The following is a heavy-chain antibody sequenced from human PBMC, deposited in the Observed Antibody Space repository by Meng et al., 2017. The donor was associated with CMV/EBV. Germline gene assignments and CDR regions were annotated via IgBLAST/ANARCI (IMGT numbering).Heavy chain of an antibody. V-gene: IGHV3-30*02. J-gene: IGHJ1*01. Sequence: SGFTFSSYGMHWVRQAPGKGLEWVAFIRYDGSNKYYADSVKGRFTISRDNSKNTLYLQMNSLRAEDTAVYYCAKDGYSSSPGYFQHWGQGTLVTVSS. CDR1: GFTFSSYG. CDR3: AKDGYSSSPGYFQH. D-gene: IGHD6-13*01. CDR2: IRYDGSNK.